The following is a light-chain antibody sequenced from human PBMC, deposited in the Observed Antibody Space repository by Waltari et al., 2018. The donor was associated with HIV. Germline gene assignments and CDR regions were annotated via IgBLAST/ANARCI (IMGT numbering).Light chain of an antibody. V-gene: IGLV1-47*01. CDR3: AALDDSLSGWV. CDR2: RDN. Sequence: QSVLTQPPSASGTPGQSVTISCSGSSSTIGSNYVYWYQPLPGTTPKPLIYRDNSRPSGVPDRFSGSTSGTSASLSISGLRSEDEADYYCAALDDSLSGWVFGGVTKLTVL. J-gene: IGLJ3*02. CDR1: SSTIGSNY.